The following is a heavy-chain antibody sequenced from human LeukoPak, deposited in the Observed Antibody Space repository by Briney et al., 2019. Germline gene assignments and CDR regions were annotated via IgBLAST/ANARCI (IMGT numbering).Heavy chain of an antibody. CDR3: GKYYYDSSGYYYVRY. J-gene: IGHJ4*02. D-gene: IGHD3-22*01. CDR2: INHSGST. Sequence: SETLSLTCAVYGGSFSGYYWSWIRQPPGKGLEWIGEINHSGSTNYNPSLKSRVTISVDTSRNQFSLKLSSVTAADTAVYYCGKYYYDSSGYYYVRYWGQGTLVTVSS. CDR1: GGSFSGYY. V-gene: IGHV4-34*01.